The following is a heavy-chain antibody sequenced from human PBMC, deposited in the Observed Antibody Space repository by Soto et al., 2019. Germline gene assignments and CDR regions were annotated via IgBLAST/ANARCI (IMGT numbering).Heavy chain of an antibody. CDR1: GGTFSSYA. J-gene: IGHJ6*02. Sequence: SVKVSCKASGGTFSSYAISWVRQAPGQGLEWMGGIIPIFGTANYAQKFQGRVTITADESTSTAYMELSSLRSEDTAVYYCARVEVYCSSTSCYMHTWGYGMDVWGQGTTVTVSS. CDR2: IIPIFGTA. D-gene: IGHD2-2*02. V-gene: IGHV1-69*13. CDR3: ARVEVYCSSTSCYMHTWGYGMDV.